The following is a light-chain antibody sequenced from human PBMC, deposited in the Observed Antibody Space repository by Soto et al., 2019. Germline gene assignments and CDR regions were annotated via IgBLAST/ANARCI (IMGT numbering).Light chain of an antibody. V-gene: IGKV1-6*01. CDR1: RDVGSD. J-gene: IGKJ1*01. CDR2: AAS. Sequence: NQMTQSPSTLSASVGEKIIITCRASRDVGSDVSWYQQKPGQAPKLLIYAASNLYTGVPSRFSGSRSGTEFTLTISSLQPEDFASYYCLQDYGDSWTFGQGTKVDIK. CDR3: LQDYGDSWT.